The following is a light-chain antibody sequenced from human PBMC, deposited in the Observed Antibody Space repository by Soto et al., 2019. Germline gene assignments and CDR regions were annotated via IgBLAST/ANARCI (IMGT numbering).Light chain of an antibody. V-gene: IGKV1-5*03. J-gene: IGKJ1*01. CDR1: QSISSY. CDR3: QQYNSYSRT. CDR2: KAS. Sequence: DIQMTQSPSSLSASLGDRVTITCRASQSISSYLNWYQQKPGKAPKLLIYKASSLESGVPSRFSGSGSGTEFTLTISSLQPDVFATYYCQQYNSYSRTFGQGTKVDI.